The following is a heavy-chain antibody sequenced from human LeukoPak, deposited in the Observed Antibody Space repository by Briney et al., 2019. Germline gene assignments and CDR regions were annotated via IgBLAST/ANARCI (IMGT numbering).Heavy chain of an antibody. CDR2: MNPNSGNT. V-gene: IGHV1-8*01. D-gene: IGHD6-19*01. CDR3: ARGRFGDSSGWYVRNYFDY. J-gene: IGHJ4*02. CDR1: GYTFTSYD. Sequence: GASVKVSCKASGYTFTSYDINWVRQATRQGLEWMGWMNPNSGNTGYAQKFQGRVTMTRNTSISTAYMELSSLRSEDTAVYYCARGRFGDSSGWYVRNYFDYWGQGTLVTVSS.